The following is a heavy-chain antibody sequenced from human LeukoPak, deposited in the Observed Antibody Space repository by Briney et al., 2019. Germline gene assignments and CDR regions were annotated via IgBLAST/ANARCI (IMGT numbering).Heavy chain of an antibody. D-gene: IGHD4-17*01. CDR3: ASLRYGDYGMDV. V-gene: IGHV4-59*01. Sequence: SETLSLTCTVSGGSLSSYYWSWIRRPPGKGLEWIGYIYYSGSTNYNPSLKSRVTISVDTSKNQFSLKLSPVTAADTAVYYCASLRYGDYGMDVWGQGTTVTVSS. J-gene: IGHJ6*02. CDR2: IYYSGST. CDR1: GGSLSSYY.